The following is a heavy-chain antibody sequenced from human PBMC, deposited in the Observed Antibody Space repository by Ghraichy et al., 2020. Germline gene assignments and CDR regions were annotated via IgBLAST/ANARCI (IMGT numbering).Heavy chain of an antibody. V-gene: IGHV3-43*02. CDR1: GFTFDDYA. CDR2: ITGDGGST. Sequence: GGSLRLSCAASGFTFDDYAMHWVRQAPGKSLEWVSLITGDGGSTYYADSVKGRFTISRDNSKNSLYLQMNSLRTEDTALYYCAKGKGYSGYDFPLDYWGQGTLVTVSS. CDR3: AKGKGYSGYDFPLDY. J-gene: IGHJ4*02. D-gene: IGHD5-12*01.